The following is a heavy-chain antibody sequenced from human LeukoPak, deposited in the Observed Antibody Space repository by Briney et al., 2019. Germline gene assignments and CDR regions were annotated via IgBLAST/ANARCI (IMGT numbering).Heavy chain of an antibody. D-gene: IGHD3-10*01. CDR1: GGSFSGYY. CDR3: AGSRLLWFRELSRWFDP. Sequence: PSETLSLTCAVYGGSFSGYYWSWLRQPPGKGLEWIGEINHSGSTNYNPSLKSRVTISVDTSKNQFSLKLSSVTAADTAVYYCAGSRLLWFRELSRWFDPWGQGTLVTVSS. J-gene: IGHJ5*02. V-gene: IGHV4-34*01. CDR2: INHSGST.